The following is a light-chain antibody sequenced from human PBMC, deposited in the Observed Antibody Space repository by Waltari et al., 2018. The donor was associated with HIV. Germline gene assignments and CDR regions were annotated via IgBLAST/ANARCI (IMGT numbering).Light chain of an antibody. CDR3: TSYAGNNRL. CDR2: EVT. CDR1: SSDVG. V-gene: IGLV2-8*01. Sequence: QSALTQPPSASGSPGQSVTISCTGTSSDVGVSWYQHHPAKAPKLIIYEVTKRPSGVPDRFSGSKSGNTASLTVSGLQAEDEADYYCTSYAGNNRLFGGGTKVTVL. J-gene: IGLJ2*01.